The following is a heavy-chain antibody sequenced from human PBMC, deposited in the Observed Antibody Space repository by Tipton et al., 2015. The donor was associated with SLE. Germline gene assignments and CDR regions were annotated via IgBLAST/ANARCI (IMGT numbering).Heavy chain of an antibody. Sequence: TLSLTCAVYGGSFSGYYWTWIRQPPGKGLEWIGEINHSGSTNDNPSLKSRVTVSLDTSKNQFSLRLSSVTAADTAVYYCARLQARPVWGQGTMVTVSS. J-gene: IGHJ3*01. CDR2: INHSGST. V-gene: IGHV4-34*01. CDR1: GGSFSGYY. CDR3: ARLQARPV.